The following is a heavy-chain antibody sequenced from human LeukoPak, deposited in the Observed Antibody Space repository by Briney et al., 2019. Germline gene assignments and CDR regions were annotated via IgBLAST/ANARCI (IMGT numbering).Heavy chain of an antibody. CDR3: ARDKSVGATPFDY. CDR1: GFTFSNYW. J-gene: IGHJ4*02. V-gene: IGHV3-7*05. Sequence: GGSLRLSCAASGFTFSNYWMGWVRQAPGRGLERVANIKQDGSEKYYVDSVKGRFTISRDNAKKSLYLQMNSLRAEDTAVYYCARDKSVGATPFDYWGQGTLVTVSS. D-gene: IGHD1-26*01. CDR2: IKQDGSEK.